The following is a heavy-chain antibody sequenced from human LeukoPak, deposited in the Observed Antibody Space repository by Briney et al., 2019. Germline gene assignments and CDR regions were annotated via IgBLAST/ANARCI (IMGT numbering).Heavy chain of an antibody. CDR3: AREGVGYCTNGVCSHFDY. D-gene: IGHD2-8*01. J-gene: IGHJ4*02. CDR2: ISSSSSYI. V-gene: IGHV3-21*01. Sequence: GGSLRLSCAASGFTFSSYSMNWVRQAPGKGLEWVSSISSSSSYIYYADSVKGRFTISRDNAKNSLYLQMNSLRAEDTAVYYCAREGVGYCTNGVCSHFDYWGQGTLVTVSS. CDR1: GFTFSSYS.